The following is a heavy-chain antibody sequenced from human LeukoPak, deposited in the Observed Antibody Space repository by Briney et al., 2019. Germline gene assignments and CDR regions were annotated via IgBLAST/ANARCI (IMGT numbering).Heavy chain of an antibody. J-gene: IGHJ6*02. CDR2: IIPIFGTA. CDR1: GGTFSSYA. D-gene: IGHD2-15*01. CDR3: ARFAYCSGGSCYSRYYYYYGMDV. Sequence: SVKVSCKASGGTFSSYAISWVRQAPGQGLEWMGGIIPIFGTANYAQKFQGRVTITADESTSTAYMELSSLRSEDTAVYYCARFAYCSGGSCYSRYYYYYGMDVWGQGTTVTVSS. V-gene: IGHV1-69*01.